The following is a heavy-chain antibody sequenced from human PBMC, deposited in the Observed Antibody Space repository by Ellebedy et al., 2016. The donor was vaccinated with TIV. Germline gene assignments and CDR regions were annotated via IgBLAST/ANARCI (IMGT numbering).Heavy chain of an antibody. CDR1: GFTFSSYG. CDR3: ARPPNRPDCSGGSCYPDAFDI. D-gene: IGHD2-15*01. V-gene: IGHV3-33*01. J-gene: IGHJ3*02. Sequence: PGGSLRLSCAASGFTFSSYGMHWVRQAPGKGLEWVAVIWYDGSNKYYADSVKGRFTISRDNSKNTLYLQMNSLRAEDTAVYYCARPPNRPDCSGGSCYPDAFDIWGQGTMVTVSS. CDR2: IWYDGSNK.